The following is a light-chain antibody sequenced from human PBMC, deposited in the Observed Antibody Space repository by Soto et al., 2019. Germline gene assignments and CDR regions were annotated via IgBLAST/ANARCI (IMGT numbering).Light chain of an antibody. Sequence: QSALTQPASVSGSPGQSITISCTGTSSDVGDYNYVSWYQQHPVKAPKLMIYDVSNRPSGVSNRFSGSKSGSTASLTISGLQAEDEADYYCSSYTSSTTRVFGTGTKLTVL. V-gene: IGLV2-14*01. CDR3: SSYTSSTTRV. CDR2: DVS. J-gene: IGLJ1*01. CDR1: SSDVGDYNY.